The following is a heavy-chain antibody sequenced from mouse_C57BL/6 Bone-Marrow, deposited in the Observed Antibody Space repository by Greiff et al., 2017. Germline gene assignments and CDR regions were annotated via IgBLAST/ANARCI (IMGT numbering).Heavy chain of an antibody. V-gene: IGHV1-4*01. Sequence: QVQLQQSGAELARPGASVKMSCKASGYTFTSYTLHWVKQRPGQGLEWIGYINPSSGYTKYNQKFKDKATLTADKSSSTAYMQLSSLKSEYSAVYYCASLYGLDYWGQGTTLTVSS. CDR2: INPSSGYT. CDR3: ASLYGLDY. D-gene: IGHD1-1*01. CDR1: GYTFTSYT. J-gene: IGHJ2*01.